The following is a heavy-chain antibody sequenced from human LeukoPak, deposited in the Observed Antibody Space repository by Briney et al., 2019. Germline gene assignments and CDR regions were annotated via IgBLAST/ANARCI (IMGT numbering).Heavy chain of an antibody. D-gene: IGHD6-6*01. CDR1: GFTFSSYW. J-gene: IGHJ4*02. CDR2: INSDGSST. CDR3: ARGAPVYSSSSRTFDY. V-gene: IGHV3-74*01. Sequence: GGSLRLSCAASGFTFSSYWMHWVRQAPGKGLVWVSRINSDGSSTSYADSVKGRFTISRDNAKNTLYLQMNSLRVEDTAVYYCARGAPVYSSSSRTFDYWGQGTLVTASS.